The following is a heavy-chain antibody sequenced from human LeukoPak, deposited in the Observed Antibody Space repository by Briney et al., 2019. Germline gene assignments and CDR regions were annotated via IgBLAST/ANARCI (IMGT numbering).Heavy chain of an antibody. CDR2: ISGRGSST. CDR3: AKDGGSSGSGLDY. CDR1: GFTFSSYA. V-gene: IGHV3-23*01. J-gene: IGHJ4*02. D-gene: IGHD6-19*01. Sequence: GGSLRLSCAASGFTFSSYAMSWVRQAPGKGLEWVSGISGRGSSTYYADSVKGRFTISRDNSKNTLYLQMNSLRAEDTAVYYCAKDGGSSGSGLDYWGQGTLVTVSS.